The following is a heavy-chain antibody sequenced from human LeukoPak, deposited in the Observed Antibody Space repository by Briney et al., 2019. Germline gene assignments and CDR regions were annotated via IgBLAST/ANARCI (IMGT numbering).Heavy chain of an antibody. CDR3: AIIGY. D-gene: IGHD3-16*02. V-gene: IGHV3-30-3*01. Sequence: GRSLRLSCAASGFTFSSYAMHWVRQAPGKGLEWVAVISYDGSNKYYADSVKGRFTISRDNSKNTLYLQMNSLRAEDTAVYYCAIIGYWGQGTLVTVSS. CDR1: GFTFSSYA. CDR2: ISYDGSNK. J-gene: IGHJ4*02.